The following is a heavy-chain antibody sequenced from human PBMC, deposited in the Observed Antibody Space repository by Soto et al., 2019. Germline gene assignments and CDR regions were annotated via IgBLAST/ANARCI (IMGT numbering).Heavy chain of an antibody. CDR3: AGQPTAGSYYDLGSYYYYYAMDV. CDR1: GGSISSGGYY. Sequence: SETLSLTCTVSGGSISSGGYYWSWIRQHPGKGLEWVGYIYYSGSTYYNPSLKSRVTISVDTSKNQFSLKLSSVTAADTAVYYCAGQPTAGSYYDLGSYYYYYAMDVWGQGTTVTVSS. CDR2: IYYSGST. D-gene: IGHD3-10*01. J-gene: IGHJ6*02. V-gene: IGHV4-30-4*08.